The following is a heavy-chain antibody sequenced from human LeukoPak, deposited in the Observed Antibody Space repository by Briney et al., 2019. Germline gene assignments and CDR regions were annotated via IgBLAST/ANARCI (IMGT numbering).Heavy chain of an antibody. CDR1: GGSISSGDHY. D-gene: IGHD6-13*01. J-gene: IGHJ3*02. V-gene: IGHV4-61*02. CDR2: IYTSGST. CDR3: ARDLFWIAAANTNNNAFDI. Sequence: SETLSLTCSISGGSISSGDHYWTWIRQPAGKEPEWIGRIYTSGSTNYNPSLKSRVTISVDTSKNQFSLKLSSVTAADTAVYYCARDLFWIAAANTNNNAFDIWGQGTMVTVSS.